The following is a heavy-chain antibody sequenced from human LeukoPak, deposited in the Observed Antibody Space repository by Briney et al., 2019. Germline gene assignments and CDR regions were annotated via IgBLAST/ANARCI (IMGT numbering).Heavy chain of an antibody. CDR3: ARDRGAITSSDY. D-gene: IGHD2-21*01. Sequence: ASVRVSCKSSGYRFTGHYIHWLRQAPGQGPEWMGWINPDSGGTNEAQKFKGRVSLTRDASISTAYMDLSRLSSDDTAVYYCARDRGAITSSDYWGQGTLVTVSS. CDR2: INPDSGGT. J-gene: IGHJ4*02. CDR1: GYRFTGHY. V-gene: IGHV1-2*02.